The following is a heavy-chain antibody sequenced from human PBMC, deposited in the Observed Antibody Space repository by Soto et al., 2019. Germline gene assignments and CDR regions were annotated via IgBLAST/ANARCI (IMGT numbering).Heavy chain of an antibody. CDR1: GYTFTSTY. D-gene: IGHD1-26*01. Sequence: RASVKVSCKASGYTFTSTYLTWVRQAPGRGLEWVGWISPDNGNTNYAQKLQGRVTMTTDTSTNTVYLELRSLRPDDTAVYYCTRGGGAHYRFDPWGQGTPVTVSS. V-gene: IGHV1-18*01. CDR3: TRGGGAHYRFDP. CDR2: ISPDNGNT. J-gene: IGHJ5*02.